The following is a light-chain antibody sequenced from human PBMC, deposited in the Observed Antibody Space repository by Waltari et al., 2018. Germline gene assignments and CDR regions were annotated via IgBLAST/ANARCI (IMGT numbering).Light chain of an antibody. V-gene: IGLV2-14*01. CDR3: SSHTSTVPHV. CDR2: EVS. J-gene: IGLJ1*01. CDR1: STDVGGYGY. Sequence: QSALTQPASVSGSPGQSIPISCPGTSTDVGGYGYVSWYQQYPGRAPKLIIYEVSYRPSGISTRFSGSKSGNTASLTISGLQADDEADYYCSSHTSTVPHVFGTGTRVTV.